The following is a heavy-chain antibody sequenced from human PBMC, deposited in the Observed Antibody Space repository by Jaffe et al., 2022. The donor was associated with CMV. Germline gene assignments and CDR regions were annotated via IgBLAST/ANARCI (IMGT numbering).Heavy chain of an antibody. J-gene: IGHJ3*02. Sequence: QVQLQESGPGLVKPSQTLSLTCTVSGGSISSGGYYWSWIRQHPGKGLEWIGYIYYSGSTYFNPSLKSRLTISLDTSKNQFSLGLSSVTAADTAIYYCARGYYYESRGPPFDIWGHGTMVTVSS. CDR3: ARGYYYESRGPPFDI. CDR1: GGSISSGGYY. V-gene: IGHV4-31*03. CDR2: IYYSGST. D-gene: IGHD3-22*01.